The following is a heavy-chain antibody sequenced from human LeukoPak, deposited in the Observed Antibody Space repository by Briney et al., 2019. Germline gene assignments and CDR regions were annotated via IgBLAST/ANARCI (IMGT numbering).Heavy chain of an antibody. CDR1: GYSISSGYY. J-gene: IGHJ6*04. Sequence: PWETLSLTCAVSGYSISSGYYWGWLRQPPGEGLELIGSRYHSGSTYYNPSLKRRVTITVETAKNQFSLKLSSVTAANTDVYYCASSITMVRGPSVSYYGMDVWGKGTTVTVSS. V-gene: IGHV4-38-2*01. D-gene: IGHD3-10*01. CDR2: RYHSGST. CDR3: ASSITMVRGPSVSYYGMDV.